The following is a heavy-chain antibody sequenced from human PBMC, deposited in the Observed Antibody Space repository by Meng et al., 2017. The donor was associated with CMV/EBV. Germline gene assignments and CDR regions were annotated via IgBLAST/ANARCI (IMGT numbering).Heavy chain of an antibody. CDR1: EFTVNSKY. CDR3: STIEVYSSGWTPFRY. CDR2: IYSDGST. V-gene: IGHV3-66*01. D-gene: IGHD6-19*01. J-gene: IGHJ4*02. Sequence: VHLVESGWGLGQPGGVLRLSLAASEFTVNSKYLSWIRQTPGKGLEWLSVIYSDGSTYYADSVKGRFIISRDNSRNTVYLQMNSLRVEDTGVYYCSTIEVYSSGWTPFRYWGQGTLVTVSS.